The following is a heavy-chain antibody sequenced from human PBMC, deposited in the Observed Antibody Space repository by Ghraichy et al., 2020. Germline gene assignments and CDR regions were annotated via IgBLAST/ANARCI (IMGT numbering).Heavy chain of an antibody. CDR3: ARTAMTSVTTRWFDS. V-gene: IGHV4-39*01. CDR2: IYYSGST. Sequence: SETLSLTCNVSGDSISSSSYYWGWIRQPPGKGLEWIGNIYYSGSTYYNPSLKSQLTISVDTSKNQFSLKLSSVTAADTAMYYCARTAMTSVTTRWFDSWGQGILVTVSS. J-gene: IGHJ5*01. CDR1: GDSISSSSYY. D-gene: IGHD4-17*01.